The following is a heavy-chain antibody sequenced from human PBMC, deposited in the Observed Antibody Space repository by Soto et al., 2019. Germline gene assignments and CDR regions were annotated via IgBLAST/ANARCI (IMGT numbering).Heavy chain of an antibody. Sequence: GEALKISCEGSGYSFSSYWRSWVRQMPGKGLEWMGRIDPSDSYTNYSPSFQGHVTISADKSIRTAYLQWSSLKASDTAMYYCASNVLLWFGELSYYGMDVWGQGTTVTVSS. CDR3: ASNVLLWFGELSYYGMDV. D-gene: IGHD3-10*01. CDR2: IDPSDSYT. V-gene: IGHV5-10-1*01. CDR1: GYSFSSYW. J-gene: IGHJ6*02.